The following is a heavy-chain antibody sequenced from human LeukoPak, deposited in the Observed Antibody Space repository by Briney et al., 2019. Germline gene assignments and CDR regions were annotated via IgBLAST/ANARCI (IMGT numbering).Heavy chain of an antibody. CDR3: AKDEGYYGSTHMDV. J-gene: IGHJ6*03. CDR2: IWYDGSNK. CDR1: GFTFSSYG. Sequence: PGGSLRLSCAASGFTFSSYGMHWVRQAPGKGLEWVAVIWYDGSNKYYADSVKGRFTISRDNSKNTLYLQMNSLRAEDTAVYYCAKDEGYYGSTHMDVWGKGTTVTVSS. D-gene: IGHD3-22*01. V-gene: IGHV3-33*06.